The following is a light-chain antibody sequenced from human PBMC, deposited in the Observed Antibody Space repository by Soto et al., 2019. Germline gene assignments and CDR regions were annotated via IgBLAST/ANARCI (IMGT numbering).Light chain of an antibody. V-gene: IGKV1-5*01. CDR1: QSISRW. J-gene: IGKJ1*01. CDR3: QQYNSHWT. Sequence: DLQMTPTHPTLAASVGGVDLVSCRVSQSISRWLAWYQQKPGKAPNLLIYDASSLQSGVPSRFCGIGSGTEFTRPLSSLQCYDFATYYCQQYNSHWTFGQGTKVDIK. CDR2: DAS.